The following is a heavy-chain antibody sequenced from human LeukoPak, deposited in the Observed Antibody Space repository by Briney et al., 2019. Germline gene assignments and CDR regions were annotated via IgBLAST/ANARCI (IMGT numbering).Heavy chain of an antibody. J-gene: IGHJ5*02. CDR3: ARELKEYSSSSYNWFDP. V-gene: IGHV1-69*05. CDR2: IIPIFGTA. D-gene: IGHD6-6*01. Sequence: ASVKVSCKASGYTFTSYAMNWVRQAPGQGLEWMGGIIPIFGTANYAQKFQGRVTITTDESTSTAYMELSSLRSEDTAVYYCARELKEYSSSSYNWFDPWGQGTLVTVSS. CDR1: GYTFTSYA.